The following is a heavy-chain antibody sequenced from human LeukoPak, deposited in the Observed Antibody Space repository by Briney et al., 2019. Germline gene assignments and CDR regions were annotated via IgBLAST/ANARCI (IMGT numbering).Heavy chain of an antibody. CDR2: ISGSGGST. D-gene: IGHD3-16*02. J-gene: IGHJ4*02. CDR1: GFTFSSDA. CDR3: AEGVRLSNLDY. Sequence: GGSLRLSCAASGFTFSSDAMTWVRQAPGKGLEWVSVISGSGGSTYYADSVKGRFTISRDNSKKTLYLQMNSLRAEDTAVYYCAEGVRLSNLDYWGQGTLVTVSS. V-gene: IGHV3-23*01.